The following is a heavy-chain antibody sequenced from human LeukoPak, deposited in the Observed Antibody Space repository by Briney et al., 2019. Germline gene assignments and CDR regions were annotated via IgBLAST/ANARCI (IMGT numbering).Heavy chain of an antibody. CDR3: AKSLSSGLIYFDY. CDR2: ISWNSGSI. V-gene: IGHV3-9*01. D-gene: IGHD6-19*01. J-gene: IGHJ4*02. Sequence: GGSLRLSCAASGFNFDDYAMHWVRQAPGKGLEWVSGISWNSGSIGYADSVKGRFTISRDNAKNSLYLQMNSLRAEDTALYYCAKSLSSGLIYFDYWGQGTLVTVSS. CDR1: GFNFDDYA.